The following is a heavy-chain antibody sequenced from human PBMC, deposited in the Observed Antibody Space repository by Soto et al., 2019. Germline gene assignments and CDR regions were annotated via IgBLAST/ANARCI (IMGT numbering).Heavy chain of an antibody. CDR2: ITLYHHST. Sequence: ASVKVSCKASGYPFTDYFIHWARQAPGQGLEWMGIITLYHHSTSYAQKFQGRLTMTADTSTTTVYMDLSSLTSEDSPVYCCVRELGSCGGGCSYYMDCWGQGSLVTVSS. CDR3: VRELGSCGGGCSYYMDC. J-gene: IGHJ4*02. V-gene: IGHV1-46*01. D-gene: IGHD2-21*01. CDR1: GYPFTDYF.